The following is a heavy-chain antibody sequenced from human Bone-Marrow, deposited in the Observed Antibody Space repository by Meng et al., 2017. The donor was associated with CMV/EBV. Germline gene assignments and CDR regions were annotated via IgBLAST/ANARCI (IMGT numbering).Heavy chain of an antibody. J-gene: IGHJ6*02. Sequence: GGSLRLSCAASGFTFSSYGMHWVRQAPGKGLEWVAVIWYDGSNKYYADSVKGRFTISRDNSKNTLYLQMNSLRAEDTAVYYCAKGPKITIFGVVIEGGMDGWGQGTTVTVSS. V-gene: IGHV3-33*06. CDR1: GFTFSSYG. CDR3: AKGPKITIFGVVIEGGMDG. CDR2: IWYDGSNK. D-gene: IGHD3-3*01.